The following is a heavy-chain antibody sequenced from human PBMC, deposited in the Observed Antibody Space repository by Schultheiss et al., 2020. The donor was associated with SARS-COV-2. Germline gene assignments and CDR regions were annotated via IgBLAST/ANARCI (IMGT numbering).Heavy chain of an antibody. D-gene: IGHD3-22*01. CDR3: ARQPDYYDSSGYYYYGMDV. Sequence: SETLSLTCTVSGGSVSSGSYYWSWIRQPPGKGLEWIGRIYTSGSTNYNPSLKSRVTISVDTSKNQFSLKLSSVTAADTAVYYCARQPDYYDSSGYYYYGMDVWGQGTTVTVSS. CDR1: GGSVSSGSYY. V-gene: IGHV4-61*02. CDR2: IYTSGST. J-gene: IGHJ6*02.